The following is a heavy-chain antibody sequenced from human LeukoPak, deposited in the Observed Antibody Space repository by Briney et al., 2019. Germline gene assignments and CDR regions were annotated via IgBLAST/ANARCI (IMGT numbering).Heavy chain of an antibody. V-gene: IGHV3-30*18. CDR1: GFTFSIYG. Sequence: GGSLRLSCAASGFTFSIYGMHWVRQAPGKGLEWVAAISNDGSNKYYAESVNGRFTISRDNSKNTLYLLVNTLRGDDTAVYYCAKEMGSRSSLFYFDYWGQGTLLTVSS. CDR2: ISNDGSNK. J-gene: IGHJ4*02. D-gene: IGHD3-10*01. CDR3: AKEMGSRSSLFYFDY.